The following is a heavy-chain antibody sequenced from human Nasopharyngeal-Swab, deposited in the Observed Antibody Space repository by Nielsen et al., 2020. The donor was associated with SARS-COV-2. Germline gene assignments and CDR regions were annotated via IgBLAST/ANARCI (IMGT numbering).Heavy chain of an antibody. CDR3: ARGGLLELGFYWYFDL. CDR2: ISYDGSNK. Sequence: GESLKISCAASGFTFSSYAMHWVRQAPVKGLEWVAVISYDGSNKYYADSVKGRFTISRDNSKNTLYLQMNSLRAEDTAVYYCARGGLLELGFYWYFDLWGRGTLVTVSS. V-gene: IGHV3-30-3*01. D-gene: IGHD2-21*02. CDR1: GFTFSSYA. J-gene: IGHJ2*01.